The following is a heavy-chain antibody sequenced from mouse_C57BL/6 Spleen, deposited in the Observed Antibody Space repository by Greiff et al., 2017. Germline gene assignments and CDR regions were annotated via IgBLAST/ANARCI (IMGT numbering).Heavy chain of an antibody. CDR3: ARPYYSNDSGY. J-gene: IGHJ2*01. V-gene: IGHV1-26*01. Sequence: EVKLQQSGPELVKPGASVKISCKASGYTFTDYYMNWVKQSHGKSLEWIGDINPNNGGTSYNQKFKGKATLTVDKSSSTAYMELRSLTSEDDAVKYCARPYYSNDSGYWGQGTTLTVSS. CDR2: INPNNGGT. CDR1: GYTFTDYY. D-gene: IGHD2-12*01.